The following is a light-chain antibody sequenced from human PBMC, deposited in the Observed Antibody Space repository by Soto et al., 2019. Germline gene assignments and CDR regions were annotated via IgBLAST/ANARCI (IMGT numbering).Light chain of an antibody. Sequence: DSQMTQYPSTLSESVGDRVTITCRASQSISSWLAWYQQKPGKAPKLLISKASTLQSGVPPRFSGSGSGTEFTLTISSLQPDDFATYYCQQYESYPMTFGGGTKVEIK. V-gene: IGKV1-5*03. CDR2: KAS. J-gene: IGKJ4*01. CDR1: QSISSW. CDR3: QQYESYPMT.